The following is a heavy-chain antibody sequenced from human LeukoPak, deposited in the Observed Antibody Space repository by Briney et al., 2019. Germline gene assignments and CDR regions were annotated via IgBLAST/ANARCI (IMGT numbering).Heavy chain of an antibody. CDR3: ARVDTAMGNWFDP. V-gene: IGHV3-66*01. J-gene: IGHJ5*02. Sequence: GGSLRLSCAASGFTVSSNYMSWVRQAPGKGLEWVSVIYSGGSTYYADSVKGRFTISRDNSKNTLYLQMNSLRAEDTAVYYCARVDTAMGNWFDPWGQGTLVTVSS. CDR2: IYSGGST. CDR1: GFTVSSNY. D-gene: IGHD5-18*01.